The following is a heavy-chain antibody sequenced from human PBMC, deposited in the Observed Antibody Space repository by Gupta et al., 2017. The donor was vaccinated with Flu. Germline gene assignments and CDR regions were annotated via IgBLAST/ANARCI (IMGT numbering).Heavy chain of an antibody. V-gene: IGHV4-39*01. CDR3: ARQGYYYDSSGYFGY. Sequence: QLQLQESGPGLVKPSETLSLTCTFPGGSISSSSYYWGWIRQPPGKGLEWIGSIYYSGSTYYNRSLKSRVTISVDTSKNQVSLKLRSVTAADTAVYYCARQGYYYDSSGYFGYWGQGTLVTVSS. J-gene: IGHJ4*02. CDR1: GGSISSSSYY. D-gene: IGHD3-22*01. CDR2: IYYSGST.